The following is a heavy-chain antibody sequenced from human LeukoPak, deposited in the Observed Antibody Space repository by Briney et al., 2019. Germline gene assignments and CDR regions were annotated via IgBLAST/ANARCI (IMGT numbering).Heavy chain of an antibody. CDR2: INPNSGGT. V-gene: IGHV1-2*02. D-gene: IGHD3-22*01. CDR1: GYTFTGYY. Sequence: ASVKVSCKASGYTFTGYYMHWVRQAPGQGLEWMGWINPNSGGTNYAQKFQGRVTMTRDTSISTAYMELSRLRSDDTAVYYCAREMGRVVVITEFDAFDIWGQGTMVTVSS. CDR3: AREMGRVVVITEFDAFDI. J-gene: IGHJ3*02.